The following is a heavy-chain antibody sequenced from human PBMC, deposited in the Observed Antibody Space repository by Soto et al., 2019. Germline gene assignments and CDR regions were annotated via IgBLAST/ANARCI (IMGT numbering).Heavy chain of an antibody. D-gene: IGHD3-10*01. Sequence: GGSLRLSCAASGFTFDDYAMHWVRQAPGKGLEWVSGISWNSGSIDYADSVKGRFTISRDNAKNSLYLQMNSLSSEDTALYYCAKDRVGTGTSFDYWGQGTLVTVSS. CDR1: GFTFDDYA. CDR2: ISWNSGSI. CDR3: AKDRVGTGTSFDY. V-gene: IGHV3-9*01. J-gene: IGHJ4*02.